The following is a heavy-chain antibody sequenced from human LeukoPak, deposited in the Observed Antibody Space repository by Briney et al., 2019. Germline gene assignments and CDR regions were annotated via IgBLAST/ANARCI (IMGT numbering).Heavy chain of an antibody. D-gene: IGHD1-26*01. CDR1: GFTFSSYA. J-gene: IGHJ6*02. Sequence: GGSLRLSCAASGFTFSSYAMSWVRQAPGKGLEWVAVISYDGSNKYYADSVKGRFTISRDNSKNTLYLQMNSLRAEDTAVYYCARDEEWESLKNYYGMDVWGQGTTVTVSS. CDR2: ISYDGSNK. V-gene: IGHV3-30-3*01. CDR3: ARDEEWESLKNYYGMDV.